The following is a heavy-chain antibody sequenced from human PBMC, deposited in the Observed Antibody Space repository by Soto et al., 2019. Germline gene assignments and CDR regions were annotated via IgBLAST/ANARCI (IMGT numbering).Heavy chain of an antibody. V-gene: IGHV3-21*01. J-gene: IGHJ6*02. CDR2: ISTSGGYK. CDR1: RFNFNTYS. CDR3: AGERSALPGARDAMDV. Sequence: PGGSLRLSCAASRFNFNTYSMNWVRKAPGKGLEWVSFISTSGGYKYYADSVRGRFTISRDNAKKSVYLEMNSLPADDTAVYYCAGERSALPGARDAMDVWGQGTTVTVSS. D-gene: IGHD1-26*01.